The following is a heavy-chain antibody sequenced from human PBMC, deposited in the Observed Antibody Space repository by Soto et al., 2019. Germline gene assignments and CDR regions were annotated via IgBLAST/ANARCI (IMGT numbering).Heavy chain of an antibody. V-gene: IGHV1-69*01. CDR3: AADYVGGSYMFWMGD. J-gene: IGHJ4*02. D-gene: IGHD3-16*01. CDR2: IIPIFGTA. CDR1: GVTFSSYA. Sequence: QVQLVQSGAEVKKPGSSVKVSCKASGVTFSSYAISWVRQAPGQGLEWMGGIIPIFGTANYAQKFQGRVTITADESTSTAYMELSSLRYEDTAVYYCAADYVGGSYMFWMGDWGQGTLVTVSS.